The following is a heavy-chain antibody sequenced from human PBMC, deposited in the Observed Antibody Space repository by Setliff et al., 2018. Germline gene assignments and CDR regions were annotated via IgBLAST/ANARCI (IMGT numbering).Heavy chain of an antibody. Sequence: GESLKISCKASGYSFTDYWIAWVRQMPGKGLEWMGIIYPSNSDIRYSPSFQGQVTISADKSINTAYVQWGSLKASDTAMYYCARAGSGIGGDLDYWGQGTLVTVSS. CDR3: ARAGSGIGGDLDY. CDR2: IYPSNSDI. J-gene: IGHJ4*02. D-gene: IGHD3-10*01. V-gene: IGHV5-51*01. CDR1: GYSFTDYW.